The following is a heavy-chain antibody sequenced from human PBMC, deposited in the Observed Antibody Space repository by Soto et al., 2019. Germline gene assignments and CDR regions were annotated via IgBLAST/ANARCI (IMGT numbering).Heavy chain of an antibody. CDR2: IYYSGST. J-gene: IGHJ5*02. Sequence: SETLSLTCTVSGGSISSYYWTWIRQPPGKGLEWIGFIYYSGSTNYNPSLKSRVTISVDTSKNQFSLKLSSVTAADTAVYYCARGRGYSYGLDPWGQGTLVT. V-gene: IGHV4-59*01. CDR1: GGSISSYY. CDR3: ARGRGYSYGLDP. D-gene: IGHD5-18*01.